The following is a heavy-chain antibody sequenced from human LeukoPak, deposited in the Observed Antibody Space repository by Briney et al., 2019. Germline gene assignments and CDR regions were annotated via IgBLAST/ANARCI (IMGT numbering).Heavy chain of an antibody. D-gene: IGHD3-22*01. J-gene: IGHJ4*02. CDR2: ITGSDDGT. CDR3: AEGPQLRSGYHPDY. Sequence: GRSLRLSCAGSGFTLHGFAMIWVRQAPGKGLEWVSTITGSDDGTYYADSVKGRFTISRDYSKNTLHLQMNSLRVEDTAIYYCAEGPQLRSGYHPDYWGQGTLVTVSS. CDR1: GFTLHGFA. V-gene: IGHV3-23*01.